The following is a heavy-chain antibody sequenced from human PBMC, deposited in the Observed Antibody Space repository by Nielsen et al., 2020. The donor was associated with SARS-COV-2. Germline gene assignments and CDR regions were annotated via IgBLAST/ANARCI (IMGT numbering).Heavy chain of an antibody. D-gene: IGHD3-10*01. CDR3: ARGRMVRGVRLYNWFDP. J-gene: IGHJ5*02. CDR1: GGSFSGYY. V-gene: IGHV4-34*01. CDR2: INHSGST. Sequence: SETLSLTCAVYGGSFSGYYWSWIRQPPGKGLEWIGEINHSGSTNYNPSLKSRVTKSVDTSKNQFSLKLSSVTAADTAVYYCARGRMVRGVRLYNWFDPWGQGTLVTVSS.